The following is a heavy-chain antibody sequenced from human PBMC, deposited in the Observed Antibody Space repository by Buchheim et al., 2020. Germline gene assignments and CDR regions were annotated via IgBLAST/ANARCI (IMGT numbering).Heavy chain of an antibody. CDR3: ARQNGYNYFDY. V-gene: IGHV4-59*08. CDR1: GGSISSYY. J-gene: IGHJ4*02. D-gene: IGHD5-24*01. CDR2: IYYSGST. Sequence: QVQLQESGPGLVKPSETLSLTCTVSGGSISSYYWSWFRQPPGKGLEWIGYIYYSGSTNYNPSLKSRVTISVDTSKNQFSLKLSSVTAADTAVYYCARQNGYNYFDYWGQGTL.